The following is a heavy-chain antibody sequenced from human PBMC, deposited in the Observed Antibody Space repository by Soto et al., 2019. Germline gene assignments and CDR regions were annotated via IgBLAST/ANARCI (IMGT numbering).Heavy chain of an antibody. Sequence: QVQLIQSEAEVKKPGSSVRVSCTASGGIFGSHGFSWVRQAPGQRLEWVGGFIPIFRTLTYTEKFQARVRIAADESTNTVYLDLRSLTSEDTAVYYCVRDRRIYYSDPHDEFVASAYEVWGKGTMVSVSS. CDR2: FIPIFRTL. CDR1: GGIFGSHG. J-gene: IGHJ3*01. V-gene: IGHV1-69*01. D-gene: IGHD3-22*01. CDR3: VRDRRIYYSDPHDEFVASAYEV.